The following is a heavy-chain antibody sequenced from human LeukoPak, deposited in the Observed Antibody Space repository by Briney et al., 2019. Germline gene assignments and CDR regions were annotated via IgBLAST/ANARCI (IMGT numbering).Heavy chain of an antibody. D-gene: IGHD3-10*01. Sequence: GGSLRLSCAASGFTFSSYSMNWVRQAPGKGLEWVSSISSSSSYIYYADSVKGRFTISRDNAKKTLYLQMDSLRTDDTAVYYCTTDRGYSTLDDWGQGTLVTVSS. J-gene: IGHJ4*02. V-gene: IGHV3-21*01. CDR2: ISSSSSYI. CDR1: GFTFSSYS. CDR3: TTDRGYSTLDD.